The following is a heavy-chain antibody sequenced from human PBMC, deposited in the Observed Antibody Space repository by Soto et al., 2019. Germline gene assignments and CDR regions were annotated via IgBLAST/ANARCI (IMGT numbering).Heavy chain of an antibody. Sequence: GASVKVSCKASGYTFTGYYMRWVRQAPGQGLEWMGGINPNSGGTNYAQKFQGRVTMTRDTSISTAYMELSRLRADDTAVYYCARSLGYDFWSGYPYYYSGMDVWGQGTTVTVSS. D-gene: IGHD3-3*01. V-gene: IGHV1-2*02. J-gene: IGHJ6*02. CDR1: GYTFTGYY. CDR3: ARSLGYDFWSGYPYYYSGMDV. CDR2: INPNSGGT.